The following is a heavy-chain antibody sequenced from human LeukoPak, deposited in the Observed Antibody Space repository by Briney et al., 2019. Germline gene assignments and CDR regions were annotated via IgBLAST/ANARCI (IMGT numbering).Heavy chain of an antibody. CDR2: IYYSGST. V-gene: IGHV4-34*01. J-gene: IGHJ6*03. D-gene: IGHD6-19*01. CDR3: ARGTIQWLVTRVFRSYYYMDV. CDR1: GGSFSSYY. Sequence: SETLSLTCAVYGGSFSSYYWGWIRQPPGKGLEWIGSIYYSGSTYYNPSLKSRVTISVDTSKNQFSLKLSSVTAADTAVYYCARGTIQWLVTRVFRSYYYMDVWGKGTTVTVSS.